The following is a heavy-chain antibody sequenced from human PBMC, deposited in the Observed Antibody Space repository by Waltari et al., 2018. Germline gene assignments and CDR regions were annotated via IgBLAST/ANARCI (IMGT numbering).Heavy chain of an antibody. CDR3: ARDTDWFDP. V-gene: IGHV3-7*01. CDR1: GFHFSSYW. D-gene: IGHD4-17*01. J-gene: IGHJ5*02. CDR2: IKQDGSEK. Sequence: EVQLVESGGGLVQPGGSLRLSCAASGFHFSSYWMSWVSEAPGKGLEWVANIKQDGSEKYYVDSVKGRFTISRDNAKNSLYLQMNSLRAEDTAVYYCARDTDWFDPWGQGTLVTVSS.